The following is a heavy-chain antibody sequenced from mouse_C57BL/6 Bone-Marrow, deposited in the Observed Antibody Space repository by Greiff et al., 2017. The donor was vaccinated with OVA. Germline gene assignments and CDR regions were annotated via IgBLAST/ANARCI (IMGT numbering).Heavy chain of an antibody. J-gene: IGHJ4*01. D-gene: IGHD1-2*01. CDR2: IDPSDSYT. CDR1: GYTFTSYW. V-gene: IGHV1-50*01. Sequence: QVQLQQPGAELVKPGASVKLSCKASGYTFTSYWMPWVKQRPGQGLEWIGEIDPSDSYTNYNQKFKGKATLTVDTSSSTAYMQLSSLTSEDSAVYYCARFWALRVDYWGQGTSVTVSS. CDR3: ARFWALRVDY.